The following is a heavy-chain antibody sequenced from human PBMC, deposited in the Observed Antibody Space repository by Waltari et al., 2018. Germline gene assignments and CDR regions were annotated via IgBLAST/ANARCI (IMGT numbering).Heavy chain of an antibody. CDR3: ARPRWGNTNDYLFDY. CDR2: ITTGSTAI. CDR1: GITINGFT. Sequence: EVQLVESGGGLVKPGGSLRLSCEVSGITINGFTMNWVRQAPGKGLEWVSSITTGSTAIFYADSVRGRFTVSRDDAKNSLYLQLNSLRAEDTAIYYCARPRWGNTNDYLFDYWGQGAAVTVSS. J-gene: IGHJ4*02. V-gene: IGHV3-21*02. D-gene: IGHD1-1*01.